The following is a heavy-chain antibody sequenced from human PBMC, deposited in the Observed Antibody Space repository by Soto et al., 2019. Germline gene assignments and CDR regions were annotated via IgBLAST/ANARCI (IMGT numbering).Heavy chain of an antibody. V-gene: IGHV4-31*03. CDR3: ACQHYYGSSGYYVVY. CDR1: GGSISSGGYY. J-gene: IGHJ4*02. CDR2: IFYSGTT. D-gene: IGHD3-22*01. Sequence: PSETLSLTCTVSGGSISSGGYYWSWIRQHPGKGLEWIGYIFYSGTTYYNPSLKSRVTISVDTSKNQFSLKLSSVTAADTAVYYCACQHYYGSSGYYVVYWGQGTLVTGSS.